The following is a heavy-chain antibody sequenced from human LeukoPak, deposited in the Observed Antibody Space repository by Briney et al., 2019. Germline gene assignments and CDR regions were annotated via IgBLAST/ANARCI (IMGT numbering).Heavy chain of an antibody. J-gene: IGHJ3*02. V-gene: IGHV3-9*01. Sequence: DSVKGRFTISRDNAKNSLYLQMNSLRAEDTALYYCAKDIPYSSSWYNSAFDIWGQGTMVTVSS. D-gene: IGHD6-13*01. CDR3: AKDIPYSSSWYNSAFDI.